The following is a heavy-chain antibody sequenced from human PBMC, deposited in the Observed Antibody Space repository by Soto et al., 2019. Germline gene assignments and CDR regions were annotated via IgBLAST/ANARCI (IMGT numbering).Heavy chain of an antibody. CDR2: SDPDDSYT. J-gene: IGHJ4*02. Sequence: GESLKISCGGSGYSFAVFWIGWVLQMPGERVECMGISDPDDSYTRYSQSFHRHVTISADKSLSTAYLHWSGLSASDSAKYYSVRRTGKTGISEPFDHWGQGTQVTVSS. CDR1: GYSFAVFW. CDR3: VRRTGKTGISEPFDH. D-gene: IGHD1-1*01. V-gene: IGHV5-51*01.